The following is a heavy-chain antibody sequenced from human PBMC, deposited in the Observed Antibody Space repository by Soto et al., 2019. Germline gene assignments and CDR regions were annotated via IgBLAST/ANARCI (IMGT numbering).Heavy chain of an antibody. CDR2: ISYTGAT. V-gene: IGHV4-31*03. J-gene: IGHJ4*02. Sequence: PSETLSLTCSVSGGSISRGAYFWTWIRQFPGKGLEWIAYISYTGATYYNPSLKSRVTIVADTSKNQFSLKLNSVTSADTAVYYCARGGPVSVSPAWQLLGYFDYWGQGTLVTVSS. CDR1: GGSISRGAYF. D-gene: IGHD2-15*01. CDR3: ARGGPVSVSPAWQLLGYFDY.